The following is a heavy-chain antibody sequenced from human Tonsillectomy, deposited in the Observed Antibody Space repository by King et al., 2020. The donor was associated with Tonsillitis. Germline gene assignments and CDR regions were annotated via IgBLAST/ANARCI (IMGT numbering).Heavy chain of an antibody. CDR1: GGSFSGYY. CDR3: ARGKYDVWSGYPDYFDY. Sequence: VQLQQWGAGLLKPSETLSLTCAVYGGSFSGYYWSWIRPPPGKGLAWIGEIYHSGSTNYNPSLKSRVTILLDTAKNQFSLKLSSVTAADTAVYYCARGKYDVWSGYPDYFDYWGQGTLVTVSS. D-gene: IGHD3-3*01. V-gene: IGHV4-34*01. J-gene: IGHJ4*02. CDR2: IYHSGST.